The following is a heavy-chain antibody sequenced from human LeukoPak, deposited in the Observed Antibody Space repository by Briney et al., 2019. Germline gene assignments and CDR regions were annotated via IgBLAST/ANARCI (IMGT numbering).Heavy chain of an antibody. J-gene: IGHJ4*02. CDR2: ISHTGATI. Sequence: PGGSLRLSCAASGITFSTYEMNWVRQTPGRGLEWISYISHTGATIHYAGSVKGRFTISRDNAKNSLYLQMNNLRVEDTAIYYCARDPTSGWYFDYWGQGTLVTVSS. D-gene: IGHD6-19*01. CDR3: ARDPTSGWYFDY. CDR1: GITFSTYE. V-gene: IGHV3-48*03.